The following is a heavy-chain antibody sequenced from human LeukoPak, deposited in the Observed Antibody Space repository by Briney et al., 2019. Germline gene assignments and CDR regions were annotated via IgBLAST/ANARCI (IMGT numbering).Heavy chain of an antibody. V-gene: IGHV3-7*04. CDR1: GFTFSSYW. CDR2: IKQGGSEK. J-gene: IGHJ5*02. CDR3: ARGDSSWSLSWFDP. D-gene: IGHD6-13*01. Sequence: SGGSLRLSCAASGFTFSSYWMSWVRQAPGKGLEWVANIKQGGSEKYYVDSVKGRFTISRDNAKNSLYLQMNSLRAEDTAVYYCARGDSSWSLSWFDPWGQGTLVTVSS.